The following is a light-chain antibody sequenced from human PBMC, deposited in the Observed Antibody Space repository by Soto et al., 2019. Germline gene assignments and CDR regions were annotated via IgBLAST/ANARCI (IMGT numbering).Light chain of an antibody. CDR2: GAS. J-gene: IGKJ4*01. Sequence: IVMTQSPGTLSVSPGERATLSCRASQNIGNKVGWYQQKPGQAPRLLIYGASTRVTGIPVRCSGSGSGTEFTLTITSLQSEDAAVYYCQEYNYWHPITFGGGTKVDIK. CDR1: QNIGNK. CDR3: QEYNYWHPIT. V-gene: IGKV3-15*01.